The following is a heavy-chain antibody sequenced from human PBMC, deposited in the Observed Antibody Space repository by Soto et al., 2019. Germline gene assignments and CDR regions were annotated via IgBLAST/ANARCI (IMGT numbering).Heavy chain of an antibody. J-gene: IGHJ6*03. D-gene: IGHD6-25*01. CDR2: ISWNSGNI. CDR3: AKDTYSSAPYYLDV. V-gene: IGHV3-9*01. CDR1: GFTFDDYA. Sequence: EVQLVESGGGLVQPGRSLRLSCAASGFTFDDYAMHWVRQVPGKGLEWVSGISWNSGNIGYADSVKGRFTISRDNAKNSLYLQMNSLRVEDTALYYCAKDTYSSAPYYLDVWGNGTTVTVSS.